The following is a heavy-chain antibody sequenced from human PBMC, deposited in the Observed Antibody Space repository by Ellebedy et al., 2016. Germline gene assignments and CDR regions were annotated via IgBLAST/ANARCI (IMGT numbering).Heavy chain of an antibody. CDR2: IYYSGST. J-gene: IGHJ3*02. CDR3: ARDRGGSYFSADPKNAFDI. V-gene: IGHV4-31*03. Sequence: SETLSLTXTVSGGSISSGGYYWSWIRQHPGKGLEWIGYIYYSGSTYYNPSLKSRVTISVDTSKNQFSLKLSSVTAADTAVYYCARDRGGSYFSADPKNAFDIWGQGTMVTVSS. CDR1: GGSISSGGYY. D-gene: IGHD1-26*01.